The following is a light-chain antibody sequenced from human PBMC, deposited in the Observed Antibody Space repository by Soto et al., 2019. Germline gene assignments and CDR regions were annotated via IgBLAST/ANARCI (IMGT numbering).Light chain of an antibody. Sequence: QSVLTQPPSASGTPGQRVTISCSGGSSNIGSNTINWYQQLPGTAPKLLIYANNQRHSGVPDRFSGSKSGTSASLAISGLQSEDESEYYCAAWDDRMNGVIFGGGTKVTVL. V-gene: IGLV1-44*01. CDR2: ANN. CDR1: SSNIGSNT. J-gene: IGLJ2*01. CDR3: AAWDDRMNGVI.